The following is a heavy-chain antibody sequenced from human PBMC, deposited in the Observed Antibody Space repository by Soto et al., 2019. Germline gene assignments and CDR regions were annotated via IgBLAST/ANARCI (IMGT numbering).Heavy chain of an antibody. CDR1: GFTFSSYA. J-gene: IGHJ4*02. CDR3: AKSQYDFWSGPEVYYFDY. CDR2: ISGSGGST. V-gene: IGHV3-23*01. Sequence: SLRLSCAASGFTFSSYAMSWVRQAPGKGLEWVSAISGSGGSTYYADSVKGRFTISRDNSKNTLYLQMNSLRAEDTAVYYCAKSQYDFWSGPEVYYFDYWGQGTLVTVSS. D-gene: IGHD3-3*01.